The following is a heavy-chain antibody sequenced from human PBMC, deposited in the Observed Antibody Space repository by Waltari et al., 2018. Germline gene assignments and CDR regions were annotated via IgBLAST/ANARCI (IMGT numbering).Heavy chain of an antibody. CDR2: SSSRSSTI. CDR3: AREGGQWELEAPNYFDY. Sequence: EVQLVESGGGLVQPGGSLSLSCASYGFTFSSDSPTGVRQAPGKGLEWVSYSSSRSSTIYYADSVKGRFTISRDNAKNSLYLQMNSLRAEDTAVYYCAREGGQWELEAPNYFDYWGQGTLVTVSS. CDR1: GFTFSSDS. D-gene: IGHD1-26*01. V-gene: IGHV3-48*01. J-gene: IGHJ4*02.